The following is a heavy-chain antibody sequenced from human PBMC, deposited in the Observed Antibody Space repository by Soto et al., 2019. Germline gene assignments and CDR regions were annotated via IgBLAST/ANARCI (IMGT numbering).Heavy chain of an antibody. V-gene: IGHV3-23*01. J-gene: IGHJ3*02. CDR2: ISGSGGST. CDR3: AKSFIRIWEHHDAFDI. D-gene: IGHD1-1*01. Sequence: VGSLRLSCAASGFTFSSYAMSWVRQAPGKGLEWVSAISGSGGSTYYADSVKGRFTISRDNSKNTLYLQMNSLRAEDTAVYYCAKSFIRIWEHHDAFDIWGQGTMVTVSS. CDR1: GFTFSSYA.